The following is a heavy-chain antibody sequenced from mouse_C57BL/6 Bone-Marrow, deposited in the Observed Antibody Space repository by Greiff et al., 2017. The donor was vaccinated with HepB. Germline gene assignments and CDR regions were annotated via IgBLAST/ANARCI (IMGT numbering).Heavy chain of an antibody. CDR3: TRAYYYGSSYVASYWYFDV. Sequence: EVKLVESGEGLVKPGGSLKLSCAASGFTFSSYAMSWVRQTPEKRLEWVAYISSGGDYIYYADTVKGRFTISRDNARNTLYLQMSSLKSEDTAMYYCTRAYYYGSSYVASYWYFDVWGTGTTVTVSS. CDR1: GFTFSSYA. D-gene: IGHD1-1*01. CDR2: ISSGGDYI. J-gene: IGHJ1*03. V-gene: IGHV5-9-1*02.